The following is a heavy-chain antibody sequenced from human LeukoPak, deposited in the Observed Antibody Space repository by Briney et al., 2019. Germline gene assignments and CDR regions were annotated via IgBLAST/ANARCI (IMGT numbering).Heavy chain of an antibody. J-gene: IGHJ4*02. Sequence: SXXLSXTXTVSGGSISSYXWSWIRQPXGXXLEGIGFIYYSGSTNYNPSLKSRVTISVDTSKNQFSLKLTSVTAADTAVYYCARFSSTGIVGASDYWGQGTLVTVSS. D-gene: IGHD1-26*01. V-gene: IGHV4-59*01. CDR2: IYYSGST. CDR1: GGSISSYX. CDR3: ARFSSTGIVGASDY.